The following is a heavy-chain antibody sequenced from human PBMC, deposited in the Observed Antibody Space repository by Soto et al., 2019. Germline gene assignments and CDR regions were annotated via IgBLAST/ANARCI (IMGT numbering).Heavy chain of an antibody. D-gene: IGHD3-22*01. J-gene: IGHJ3*02. CDR2: FDPEDGET. Sequence: GASVKVSCKVSGYTLTELSMHWGRQAPGKRLEWMGGFDPEDGETIYAQKYQGRVTMTEDTSTDTAYMELSSLRSEDTAVYYCATGGVYYYDSSGAFDIWGQGTMVTVSS. CDR3: ATGGVYYYDSSGAFDI. CDR1: GYTLTELS. V-gene: IGHV1-24*01.